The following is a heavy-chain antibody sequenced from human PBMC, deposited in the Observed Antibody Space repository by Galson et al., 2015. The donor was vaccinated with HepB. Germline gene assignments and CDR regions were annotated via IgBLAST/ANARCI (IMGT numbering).Heavy chain of an antibody. J-gene: IGHJ4*02. D-gene: IGHD3-16*01. V-gene: IGHV3-21*01. Sequence: SLRLSCAASGFTFSTYSMTWVRQAPGKGLEWVSFISSDSDYIYDSDSVKGRFTISRDNANTSLSLQMNSLRGEDTAVYYCAKSQGGGAYRPCDYWGKGSLVTVSS. CDR2: ISSDSDYI. CDR3: AKSQGGGAYRPCDY. CDR1: GFTFSTYS.